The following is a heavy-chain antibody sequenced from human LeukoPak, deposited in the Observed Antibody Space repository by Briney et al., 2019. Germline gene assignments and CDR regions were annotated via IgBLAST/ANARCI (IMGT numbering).Heavy chain of an antibody. CDR2: MNPNSGNT. Sequence: ASVKVSCKASGYTFTSYDINWVRQATGQGLEWMGWMNPNSGNTGYAQKFQGGVSMTRNTSISTAYMELSSLRSEDTAVYYCARATYYDFWSGYYGMDVWGQGTTVTVSS. V-gene: IGHV1-8*01. CDR3: ARATYYDFWSGYYGMDV. D-gene: IGHD3-3*01. CDR1: GYTFTSYD. J-gene: IGHJ6*02.